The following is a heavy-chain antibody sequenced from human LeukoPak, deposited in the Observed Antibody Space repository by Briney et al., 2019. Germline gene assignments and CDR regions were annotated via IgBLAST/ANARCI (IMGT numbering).Heavy chain of an antibody. CDR2: IYHSGST. V-gene: IGHV4-38-2*02. J-gene: IGHJ4*02. CDR3: ARSRYYDFPFDY. Sequence: SETLSLTCTVSGYSISSGYYWGWIRQPPGKGLEWIGSIYHSGSTYYNPSLKSRVTISVDTSKNQFSLKLSSVTAADTAVYYCARSRYYDFPFDYWGQGTLVTVSS. D-gene: IGHD3-3*01. CDR1: GYSISSGYY.